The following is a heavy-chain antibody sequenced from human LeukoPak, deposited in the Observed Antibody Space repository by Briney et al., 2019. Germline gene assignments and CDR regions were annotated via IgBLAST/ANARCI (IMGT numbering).Heavy chain of an antibody. J-gene: IGHJ4*02. V-gene: IGHV1-18*01. CDR3: ARLGGCNTISCYALDY. D-gene: IGHD2-2*01. CDR1: GYTFASYG. CDR2: ISAYNGNT. Sequence: GASVKVSCKASGYTFASYGISWVRQAPGQGLEWMGWISAYNGNTDYAQKFQGRVTMTTDTSTTTAYMELRSLRSDDTAVYYCARLGGCNTISCYALDYWGQGTLVTVSS.